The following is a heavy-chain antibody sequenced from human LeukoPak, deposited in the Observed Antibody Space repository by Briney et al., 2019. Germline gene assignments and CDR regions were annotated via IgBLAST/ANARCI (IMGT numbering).Heavy chain of an antibody. CDR2: IYSGGST. CDR1: GFTVSSNY. V-gene: IGHV3-66*01. J-gene: IGHJ4*02. CDR3: ARVQWLRSLDY. Sequence: GGSLRLSCAASGFTVSSNYMSWVRQAPGKGLEWVSVIYSGGSTYYADSVKGRFTISRDNSKNTLYLQMNSLRAEDTAVYYCARVQWLRSLDYWGQGTLVTVSS. D-gene: IGHD5-12*01.